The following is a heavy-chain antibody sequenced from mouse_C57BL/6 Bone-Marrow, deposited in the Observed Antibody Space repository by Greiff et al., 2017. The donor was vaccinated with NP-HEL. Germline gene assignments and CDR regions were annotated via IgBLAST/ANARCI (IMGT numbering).Heavy chain of an antibody. Sequence: DVMLVESGGGLVKPGGSLKLSCAASGFTFSDYGLHWVRQAPEKGLEWVAYIISGSSTIYYANTVKGRFTFSRDKAKNTLFLQMTSLRSEDTAMYYCERTYYDYGDYFDYWGQGTTLTVSS. J-gene: IGHJ2*01. D-gene: IGHD2-4*01. CDR1: GFTFSDYG. V-gene: IGHV5-17*01. CDR3: ERTYYDYGDYFDY. CDR2: IISGSSTI.